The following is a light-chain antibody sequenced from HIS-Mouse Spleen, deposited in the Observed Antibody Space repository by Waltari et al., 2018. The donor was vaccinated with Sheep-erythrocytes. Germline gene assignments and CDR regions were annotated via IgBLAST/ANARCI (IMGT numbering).Light chain of an antibody. Sequence: SYELTQPPSVSVSPGQTASITCSGDKLGDKYACWYQQKPGQSPVMVIYQDSKRPSGIPERLSGCNSGNTATLTIRCNQDMDEADYYCQAWDSSTVVFGGGTKLTVL. CDR1: KLGDKY. J-gene: IGLJ2*01. CDR3: QAWDSSTVV. V-gene: IGLV3-1*01. CDR2: QDS.